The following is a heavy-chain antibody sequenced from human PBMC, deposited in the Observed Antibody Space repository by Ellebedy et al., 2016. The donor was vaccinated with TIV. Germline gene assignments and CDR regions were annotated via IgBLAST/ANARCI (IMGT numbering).Heavy chain of an antibody. CDR1: GYTFTSYG. Sequence: AASVKVSCKASGYTFTSYGISWARQAPGQGLEWMGWINPNSGVTNYAQKFQDWVTMTRDTSITTAYMELSRLKSDDTAVYYCAGTRDEYCGGDCYVLMDVWGQGTTVTVSS. V-gene: IGHV1-2*04. CDR3: AGTRDEYCGGDCYVLMDV. J-gene: IGHJ6*02. D-gene: IGHD2-21*02. CDR2: INPNSGVT.